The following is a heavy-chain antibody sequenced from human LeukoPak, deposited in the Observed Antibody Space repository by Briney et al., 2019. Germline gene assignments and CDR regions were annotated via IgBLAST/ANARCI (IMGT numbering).Heavy chain of an antibody. J-gene: IGHJ4*02. D-gene: IGHD2-21*02. CDR2: ISGSSTTI. CDR3: ARGPPYCGGDCYSD. Sequence: PGGSLRLSCAASGFTFSSYSMNWARQAPGKGLEWVSYISGSSTTIYYADSVKGRFTISRDNTKNSLYLQMNSLRAEDTAVYYCARGPPYCGGDCYSDWGQGTLVTVSS. V-gene: IGHV3-48*04. CDR1: GFTFSSYS.